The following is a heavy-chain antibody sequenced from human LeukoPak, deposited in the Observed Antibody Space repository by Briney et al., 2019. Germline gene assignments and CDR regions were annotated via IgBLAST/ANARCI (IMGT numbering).Heavy chain of an antibody. J-gene: IGHJ4*02. Sequence: SETLSLTCTVSGGSISSSSYYWGWIRQPPGKGLEWIGSIYYSGSTYYNPSLKSRVTISVDTSKNQFSLKLSSVTAADTAVYYCARESDTAMVGRYYFDYWGQGTLVTVSS. CDR1: GGSISSSSYY. CDR3: ARESDTAMVGRYYFDY. CDR2: IYYSGST. D-gene: IGHD5-18*01. V-gene: IGHV4-39*02.